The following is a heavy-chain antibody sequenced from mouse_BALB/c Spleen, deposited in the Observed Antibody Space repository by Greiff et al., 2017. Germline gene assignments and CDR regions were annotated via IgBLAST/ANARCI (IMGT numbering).Heavy chain of an antibody. CDR3: ASDGYSFFAY. Sequence: QVQLKESGAELMKPGASVKISCKATGYTFSSYWIEWVKQRPGHGLEWIGEILPGSGSTNYNEKFKGKATFTADTSSNTAYMQLSSLTSEDSAVYYCASDGYSFFAYWGQGTLVTVSA. V-gene: IGHV1-9*01. CDR1: GYTFSSYW. CDR2: ILPGSGST. J-gene: IGHJ3*01. D-gene: IGHD2-3*01.